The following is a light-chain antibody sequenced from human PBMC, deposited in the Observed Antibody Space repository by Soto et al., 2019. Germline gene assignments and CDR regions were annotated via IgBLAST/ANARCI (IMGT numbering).Light chain of an antibody. CDR1: SSNIGAGYD. Sequence: QAVVTQPPSVSGAPGQRVTISCSGSSSNIGAGYDVNWYQQVPGAAPRLLIYGNSDRPSGVPDRFSGSRSVTSASLAITGLQAEDEADYYCQSYDSILSGVVFGGGTKVTVL. CDR2: GNS. J-gene: IGLJ2*01. V-gene: IGLV1-40*01. CDR3: QSYDSILSGVV.